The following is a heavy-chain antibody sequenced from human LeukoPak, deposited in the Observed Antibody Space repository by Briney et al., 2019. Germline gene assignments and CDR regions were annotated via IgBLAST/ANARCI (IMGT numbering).Heavy chain of an antibody. J-gene: IGHJ4*02. Sequence: GGSLRLPCAASGFTFSKYWMLWVRQAPGKELESVSRINTDGTVTTYADSVKGRFTVSRDNADNTMFLQMNSVRDEDTAVYYCATKQWLAPPPDSWGQGTPVTVSS. CDR3: ATKQWLAPPPDS. CDR2: INTDGTVT. D-gene: IGHD6-19*01. V-gene: IGHV3-74*01. CDR1: GFTFSKYW.